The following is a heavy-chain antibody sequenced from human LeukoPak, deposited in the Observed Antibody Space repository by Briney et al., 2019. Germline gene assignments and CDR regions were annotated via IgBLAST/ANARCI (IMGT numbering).Heavy chain of an antibody. D-gene: IGHD1-26*01. J-gene: IGHJ4*02. CDR2: IKRDGVET. CDR1: GLTLSNYC. V-gene: IGHV3-7*01. Sequence: GGSLRLSCAASGLTLSNYCMTWVRQGPGKGLEWVATIKRDGVETYYVDSVRGRFTISRDNAENSVYLRMNNLRDEDTAVYYCTRGGRNTSYYWYYWGQGTLVTVSS. CDR3: TRGGRNTSYYWYY.